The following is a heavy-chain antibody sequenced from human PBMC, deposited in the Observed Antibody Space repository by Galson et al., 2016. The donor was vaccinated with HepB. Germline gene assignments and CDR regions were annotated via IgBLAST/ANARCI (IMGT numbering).Heavy chain of an antibody. CDR1: GGSFSGYY. D-gene: IGHD3-9*01. Sequence: ETLSLTCVVYGGSFSGYYWSWIRQPPEKGLEWIGQINHSRTTNYNPSLKSRVTISVDTSRNQFSLRLSSVTAADTAVYYCARVYADYDILTAYNTVPEYYYHFGMDVWGQGTTVTVSS. J-gene: IGHJ6*02. CDR3: ARVYADYDILTAYNTVPEYYYHFGMDV. CDR2: INHSRTT. V-gene: IGHV4-34*01.